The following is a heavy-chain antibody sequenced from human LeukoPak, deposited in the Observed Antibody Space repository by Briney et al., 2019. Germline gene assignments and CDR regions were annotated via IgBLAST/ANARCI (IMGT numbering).Heavy chain of an antibody. V-gene: IGHV4-59*01. Sequence: SETLSLTCTVSGGSISSYYWSWIRQPPGKGLEWLGYIYYSGSTNYNPSLKSRVTISVDTSKNQFSLKLSSVTAADTAVYYCAGSYYDILTGPMNWYFDLWGRGTLVTVSS. CDR3: AGSYYDILTGPMNWYFDL. CDR2: IYYSGST. J-gene: IGHJ2*01. CDR1: GGSISSYY. D-gene: IGHD3-9*01.